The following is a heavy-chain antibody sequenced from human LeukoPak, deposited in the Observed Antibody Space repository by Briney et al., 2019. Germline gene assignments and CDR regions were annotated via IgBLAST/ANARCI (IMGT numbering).Heavy chain of an antibody. CDR3: ARHRSGGSQDDAFDI. D-gene: IGHD2-15*01. J-gene: IGHJ3*02. V-gene: IGHV3-7*01. CDR1: GFTFSSYY. CDR2: IKKDGSEK. Sequence: GGSLRLSCAASGFTFSSYYMSWVRQAPGKGLEWVANIKKDGSEKYYVHSVKGRFTISRQNAKNSLFLQMNSLRAEDTAVYYCARHRSGGSQDDAFDIWGQGTMVTVSS.